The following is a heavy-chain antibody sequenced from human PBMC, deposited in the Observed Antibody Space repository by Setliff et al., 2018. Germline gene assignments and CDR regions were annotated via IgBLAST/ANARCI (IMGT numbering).Heavy chain of an antibody. CDR3: VRERSGYSSNWYTLDAFDI. V-gene: IGHV3-21*01. CDR1: GFTFNTYN. Sequence: ETLSLSCAASGFTFNTYNFNWVRQAPGKGLEWVSSIRSSTTYIYYADSVKGRFTFSRDNAKNSLYLQMSSLRAEDTAIYYCVRERSGYSSNWYTLDAFDIWGQGTMVTVSS. D-gene: IGHD6-13*01. J-gene: IGHJ3*02. CDR2: IRSSTTYI.